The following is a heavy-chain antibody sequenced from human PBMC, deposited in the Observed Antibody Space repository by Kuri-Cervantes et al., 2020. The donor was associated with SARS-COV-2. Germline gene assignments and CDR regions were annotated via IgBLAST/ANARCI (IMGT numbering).Heavy chain of an antibody. CDR3: ARRGGGNWNYEGWFDP. J-gene: IGHJ5*02. D-gene: IGHD1-7*01. CDR2: IYYTGNT. Sequence: GSLRLSCTVSGGSISSSSYYWGWIRQPPGKGLEWIGSIYYTGNTYYSASLKSRVTISVDTSKNQFSLKLNSVTAADTAVYYCARRGGGNWNYEGWFDPWGQGTLVTVSS. CDR1: GGSISSSSYY. V-gene: IGHV4-39*01.